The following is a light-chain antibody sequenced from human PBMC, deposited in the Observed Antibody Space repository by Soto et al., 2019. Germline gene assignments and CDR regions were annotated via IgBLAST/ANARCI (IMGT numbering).Light chain of an antibody. J-gene: IGKJ2*01. CDR1: QSITRR. CDR2: AAS. V-gene: IGKV1-39*01. Sequence: DIQMTQSPSSRSADVGDRVNITCRASQSITRRLNWYQQKPGKAPKLLIYAASSLQSGVPSRFSGSGSGTDFTLTISSLQPEDFATYYCQQSYTVPPYTFGQGTKVEI. CDR3: QQSYTVPPYT.